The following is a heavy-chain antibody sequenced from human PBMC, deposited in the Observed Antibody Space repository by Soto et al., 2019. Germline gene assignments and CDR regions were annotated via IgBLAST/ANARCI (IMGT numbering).Heavy chain of an antibody. CDR3: ARGGYHYENSGQNAYDY. CDR2: IYYGGST. CDR1: GGSISSGGYY. J-gene: IGHJ4*01. Sequence: KTSETLSLTCTVSGGSISSGGYYWSWIRQHPGKGLEWIGYIYYGGSTYYNPSLKSRATISGDTSKNQFSLKLSSVTAADTAVYYCARGGYHYENSGQNAYDYWGQGILVTVSS. D-gene: IGHD3-22*01. V-gene: IGHV4-31*03.